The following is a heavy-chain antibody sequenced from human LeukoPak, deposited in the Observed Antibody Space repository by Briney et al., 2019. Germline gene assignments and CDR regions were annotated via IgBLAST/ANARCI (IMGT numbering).Heavy chain of an antibody. CDR1: GYTLTELS. V-gene: IGHV1-24*01. D-gene: IGHD3-10*01. CDR2: FDPEDGET. J-gene: IGHJ4*02. CDR3: ATAPSVGSGSYYLFDY. Sequence: ASVKVSCKVSGYTLTELSMHWVRQAPGKGLEWMGGFDPEDGETIYAQKFQDRVTMTEDTSTDTAYMELSSLRSEDTAVYYCATAPSVGSGSYYLFDYWGQGTLVTVSS.